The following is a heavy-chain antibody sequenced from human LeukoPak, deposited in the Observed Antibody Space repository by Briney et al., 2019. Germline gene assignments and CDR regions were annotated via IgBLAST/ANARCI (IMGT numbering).Heavy chain of an antibody. Sequence: PSETLSLTCTVSGDSISSSSYYWGWIRQPPGKGLEWIGSIYYSGSTYYNPSLKSRVTISVDTSKNQFSLKLSSVTAADTAVYYCARQNINFDYWGQGTLVTVSS. V-gene: IGHV4-39*01. CDR1: GDSISSSSYY. CDR2: IYYSGST. J-gene: IGHJ4*02. D-gene: IGHD2/OR15-2a*01. CDR3: ARQNINFDY.